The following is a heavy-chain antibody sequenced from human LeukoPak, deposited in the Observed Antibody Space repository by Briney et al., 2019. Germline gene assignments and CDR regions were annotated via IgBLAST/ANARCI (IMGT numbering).Heavy chain of an antibody. V-gene: IGHV3-30-3*01. Sequence: PGGSLRLSCAASGFTFSSYAMHWVRQAPGKGLEWVAVISYDGSNKYYADSVKGRFTISRDNSKNTLYLQMNSLRAEDTAVYYCARDDSREALFDCWGQGTLVTVSS. CDR1: GFTFSSYA. J-gene: IGHJ4*02. CDR3: ARDDSREALFDC. D-gene: IGHD6-13*01. CDR2: ISYDGSNK.